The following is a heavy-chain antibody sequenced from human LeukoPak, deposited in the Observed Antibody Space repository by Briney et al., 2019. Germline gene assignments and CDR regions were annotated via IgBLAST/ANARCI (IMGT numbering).Heavy chain of an antibody. CDR2: ISSSSSYI. Sequence: GGSLRLSCAASGFTFSSYSMNWVRQAPGKGLEWVSSISSSSSYIYYADSVKGRFTISRHNSKNTLYLQMNSLRAEDTAVYYCARDYRKYYYDSSGKDAFDIWGQGTMVTVSS. CDR3: ARDYRKYYYDSSGKDAFDI. V-gene: IGHV3-21*04. CDR1: GFTFSSYS. J-gene: IGHJ3*02. D-gene: IGHD3-22*01.